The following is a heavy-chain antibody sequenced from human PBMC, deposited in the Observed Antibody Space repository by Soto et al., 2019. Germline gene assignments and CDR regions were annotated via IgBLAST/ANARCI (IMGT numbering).Heavy chain of an antibody. V-gene: IGHV1-69*06. CDR2: LIPIYDAP. CDR3: ARVREPNLDNYGLDV. D-gene: IGHD1-1*01. J-gene: IGHJ6*02. CDR1: GFIFNVYG. Sequence: GASVKVSCKTSGFIFNVYGIHWVRQAPGQGLEWVGGLIPIYDAPYYAQKFQGRVTISAGKSTTTVHLELSSLQSDDTAVYFCARVREPNLDNYGLDVWGQGTTVTVSS.